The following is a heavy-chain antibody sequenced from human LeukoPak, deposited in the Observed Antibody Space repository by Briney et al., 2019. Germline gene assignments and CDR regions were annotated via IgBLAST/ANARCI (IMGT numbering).Heavy chain of an antibody. J-gene: IGHJ4*02. CDR2: ISGSDGST. CDR3: VPHSSGYYSQFDY. CDR1: GFSFSNYA. V-gene: IGHV3-23*01. D-gene: IGHD3-22*01. Sequence: GGSQRLSCAASGFSFSNYAMNWVRQAPGKGLQWVSVISGSDGSTYYADSVKGRFTVSRDNSKNTLSLQMNSLRAEDTAVYYCVPHSSGYYSQFDYWGQGTLVTVSS.